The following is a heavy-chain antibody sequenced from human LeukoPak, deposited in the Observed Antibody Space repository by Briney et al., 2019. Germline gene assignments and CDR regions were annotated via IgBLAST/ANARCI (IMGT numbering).Heavy chain of an antibody. J-gene: IGHJ4*02. V-gene: IGHV3-30*02. D-gene: IGHD1-26*01. CDR2: IRYDGSNK. CDR1: GFTFSSYG. CDR3: GNAVVGAANFDY. Sequence: GGSLRLSCAASGFTFSSYGMHWVRQAPGKGLEWVAFIRYDGSNKYYAGSVKGRFTISRDNSKNTLYLQMNSLRAEDTAVYYCGNAVVGAANFDYWGQGTLVTVSS.